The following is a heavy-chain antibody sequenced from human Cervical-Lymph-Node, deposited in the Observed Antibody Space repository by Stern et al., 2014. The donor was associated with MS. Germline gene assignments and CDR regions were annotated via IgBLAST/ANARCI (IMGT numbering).Heavy chain of an antibody. D-gene: IGHD3-22*01. CDR1: GGSISSGGYY. CDR2: ISSVGSS. J-gene: IGHJ4*02. Sequence: QLQLQESGPGLVKPSQTLSLTCTVSGGSISSGGYYWSWIRQQPGTGLERIGYISSVGSSYYNPSLKSRVTISVDTSKNQFSLKLSSVTAADTALYYCARVTYYYDSSGYYRLFDYWGQGTLVTVSS. CDR3: ARVTYYYDSSGYYRLFDY. V-gene: IGHV4-31*03.